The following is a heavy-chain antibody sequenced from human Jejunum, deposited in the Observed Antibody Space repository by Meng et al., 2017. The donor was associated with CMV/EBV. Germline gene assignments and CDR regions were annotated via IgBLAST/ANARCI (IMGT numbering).Heavy chain of an antibody. CDR2: INAGNGDT. Sequence: HVQLVQHGAEVKEPGPSVKVPCKASGYTFTNYAIHWVRQAPGQKFEWMGWINAGNGDTRYSQKLQGRVTLTMDTAASTAYRYPRTLRSEDSAMYHCGRHWNGQGEAVKFDYWGQGTLVTVSS. V-gene: IGHV1-3*01. D-gene: IGHD6-19*01. CDR1: GYTFTNYA. J-gene: IGHJ4*02. CDR3: GRHWNGQGEAVKFDY.